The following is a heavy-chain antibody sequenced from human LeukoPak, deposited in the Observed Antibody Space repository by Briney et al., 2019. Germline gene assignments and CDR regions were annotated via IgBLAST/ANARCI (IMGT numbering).Heavy chain of an antibody. D-gene: IGHD6-13*01. CDR3: AREGSSSWTNWFDP. CDR1: GVSIRSYY. CDR2: IYYSGST. J-gene: IGHJ5*02. V-gene: IGHV4-59*01. Sequence: LETLSLTCTVSGVSIRSYYWSWIRQPPGKGLEWIGYIYYSGSTNYNPSLKSRVTISVDTSKNQFSLKLSSVTAADTAVYYCAREGSSSWTNWFDPWGQGTLVIVSS.